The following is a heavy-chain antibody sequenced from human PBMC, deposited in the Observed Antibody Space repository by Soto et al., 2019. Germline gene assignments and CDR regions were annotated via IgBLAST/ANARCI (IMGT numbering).Heavy chain of an antibody. D-gene: IGHD3-3*01. CDR1: GYTFTSYD. V-gene: IGHV1-8*01. CDR2: MNPNSGNT. Sequence: AASVKVSCKASGYTFTSYDINWVRQATGQGLEWMGWMNPNSGNTGYAQKFQGRVTMTRNTSISTAYMELSSLRSEDTAVYYCARGRALRLEWLTPYYYYGMDVWGQGTTVTVSS. CDR3: ARGRALRLEWLTPYYYYGMDV. J-gene: IGHJ6*02.